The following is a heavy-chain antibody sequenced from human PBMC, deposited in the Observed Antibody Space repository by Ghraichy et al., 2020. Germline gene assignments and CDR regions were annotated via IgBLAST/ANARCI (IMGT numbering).Heavy chain of an antibody. V-gene: IGHV4-59*01. CDR2: IYYSGST. CDR3: ARDQSRYYDSSGYYSPLRAFDI. D-gene: IGHD3-22*01. CDR1: GGSISSYY. J-gene: IGHJ3*02. Sequence: SETLSLTCTVSGGSISSYYWSWIRQPPGKGLEWIGYIYYSGSTNYNPSLKSRVTISVDTSKNQFSLKLSSVTAADTAVYYCARDQSRYYDSSGYYSPLRAFDIWGQGTMVTVSS.